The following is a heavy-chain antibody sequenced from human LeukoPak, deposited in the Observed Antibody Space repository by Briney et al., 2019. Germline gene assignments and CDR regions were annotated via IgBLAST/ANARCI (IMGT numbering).Heavy chain of an antibody. CDR2: IYYSGVT. D-gene: IGHD6-19*01. V-gene: IGHV4-39*01. J-gene: IGHJ4*02. CDR3: ARTGTTGWYPR. Sequence: SETLSLTCTLPGGSISFSTFYWAWIRQSPGKGLERIGSIYYSGVTYYNPPLHSRLTVSVDTSKNQFSLHLTSVTAADTAVYFCARTGTTGWYPRWGQGTLVTVSS. CDR1: GGSISFSTFY.